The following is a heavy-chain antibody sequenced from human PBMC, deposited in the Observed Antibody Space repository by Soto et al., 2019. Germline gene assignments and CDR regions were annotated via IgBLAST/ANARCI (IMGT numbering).Heavy chain of an antibody. CDR3: ARGQGVVVPAAPRGMDV. V-gene: IGHV4-34*01. D-gene: IGHD2-2*01. CDR1: GGSFSGYY. Sequence: SETLSLTCAVYGGSFSGYYWSWIRQPPGKGLEWIGEINHSGSTNYNPSLKSRVTISVDTSKNQFSLKLSSVTAADTAVYYCARGQGVVVPAAPRGMDVWGQGTTVTVSS. J-gene: IGHJ6*02. CDR2: INHSGST.